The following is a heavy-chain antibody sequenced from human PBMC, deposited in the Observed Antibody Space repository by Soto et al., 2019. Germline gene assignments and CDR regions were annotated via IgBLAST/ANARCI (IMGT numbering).Heavy chain of an antibody. CDR3: ASYCGGDCYLDY. D-gene: IGHD2-21*02. CDR2: IYYSGST. V-gene: IGHV4-39*01. CDR1: GGSISSSSYY. Sequence: QLQLQESGPGLVKPSETLSLTCTVSGGSISSSSYYWGWIRQPPGKGLEWIGSIYYSGSTYYNPSLKSRVTISVDTSKNQFSLKLSSVTAADTAVYYCASYCGGDCYLDYWGQGTLVTVSS. J-gene: IGHJ4*02.